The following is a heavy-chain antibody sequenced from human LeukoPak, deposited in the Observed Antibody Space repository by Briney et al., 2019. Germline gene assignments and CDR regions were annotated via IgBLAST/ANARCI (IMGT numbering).Heavy chain of an antibody. CDR3: AREDGSRIAVAGSRY. J-gene: IGHJ4*02. D-gene: IGHD6-19*01. CDR2: IDTRSSYI. CDR1: GFTFSDYD. V-gene: IGHV3-21*01. Sequence: GGSLILSCAASGFTFSDYDMNWVRQAPGKGLEWVSSIDTRSSYIYYADSVKGRFTISRDNAKNSLFLQMNSLRDEDTAVYYCAREDGSRIAVAGSRYWGQGTLVTVSS.